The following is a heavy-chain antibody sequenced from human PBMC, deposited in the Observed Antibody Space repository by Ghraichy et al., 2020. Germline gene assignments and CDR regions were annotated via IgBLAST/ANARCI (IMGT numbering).Heavy chain of an antibody. D-gene: IGHD6-6*01. CDR3: ARTIAARPFDY. Sequence: SETLSLTCTVSGGSISSSSYYWGWIRQPQGKGLEWIGSIYYSGSTYYNPSLKSRVTISVDTSKNQFSLKLSSVTAADTAVYYCARTIAARPFDYWGQGTLVTVSS. CDR1: GGSISSSSYY. V-gene: IGHV4-39*01. CDR2: IYYSGST. J-gene: IGHJ4*02.